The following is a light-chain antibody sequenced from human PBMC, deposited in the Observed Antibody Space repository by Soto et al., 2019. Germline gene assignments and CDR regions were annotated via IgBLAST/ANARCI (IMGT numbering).Light chain of an antibody. CDR1: QSVSSSY. J-gene: IGKJ2*01. Sequence: EIVLTQSPGTLSLSPGERATLSCRASQSVSSSYLAWYQQKPGQAPRLLIYGASSRATGIPDRFSGSGSGTDFPLTISRLEPEDFAVYYCQQYGSSPYPFGQRTNLEIK. CDR2: GAS. V-gene: IGKV3-20*01. CDR3: QQYGSSPYP.